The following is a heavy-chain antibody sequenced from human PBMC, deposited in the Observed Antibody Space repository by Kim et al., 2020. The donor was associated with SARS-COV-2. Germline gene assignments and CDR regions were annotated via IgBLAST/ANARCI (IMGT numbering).Heavy chain of an antibody. CDR1: GGSFSGYY. J-gene: IGHJ5*02. D-gene: IGHD6-6*01. V-gene: IGHV4-34*01. CDR3: ARGLGSSSSWFDP. CDR2: INHSGST. Sequence: SETLSLTCAVYGGSFSGYYWSWIRQPPGKGLEWIGEINHSGSTNYNPSLKSRVTISVDTSKNQFSLKLSSVTAADTAVYYCARGLGSSSSWFDPWGQGTLVTVSS.